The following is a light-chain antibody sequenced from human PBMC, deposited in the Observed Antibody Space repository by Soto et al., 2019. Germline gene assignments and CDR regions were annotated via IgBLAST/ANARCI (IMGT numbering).Light chain of an antibody. Sequence: DIQMTQSPSTLSASVGDRVTITWRASQSISSWLAWFQQKPGKAPKLLIYDASSLESGVPSRLSGSGSGKDFTLTISRLETDDVAVYYCQQYDTSPHMYTFGQGTQVDIK. J-gene: IGKJ2*01. CDR1: QSISSW. CDR3: QQYDTSPHMYT. V-gene: IGKV1-5*01. CDR2: DAS.